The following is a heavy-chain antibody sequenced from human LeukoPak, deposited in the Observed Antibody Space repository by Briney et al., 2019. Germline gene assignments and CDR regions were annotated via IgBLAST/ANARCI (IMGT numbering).Heavy chain of an antibody. V-gene: IGHV3-74*01. Sequence: GGSLRLSCAASGFTFSSYWMHWVREAPGKGLVWVSRINTDGSITTDADSVKGRFTISRDNAKNTLYLQMNSLRAEDTAVYYCARPHSGHLFDYWGQGTLVTVSS. CDR2: INTDGSIT. CDR1: GFTFSSYW. D-gene: IGHD3-10*01. J-gene: IGHJ4*02. CDR3: ARPHSGHLFDY.